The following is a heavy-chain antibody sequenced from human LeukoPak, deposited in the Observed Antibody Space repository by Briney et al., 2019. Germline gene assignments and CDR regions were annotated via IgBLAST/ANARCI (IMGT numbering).Heavy chain of an antibody. CDR2: IDHSGST. J-gene: IGHJ4*02. D-gene: IGHD1-26*01. CDR1: GGSFSGYY. CDR3: ARGQSIVGATGDY. Sequence: SETLSLTCAVYGGSFSGYYWSWIRQPPGKGLEWIGEIDHSGSTNYNPSLKSRVTMSVDTSKNQFSLKLSSVTAADTAVYYCARGQSIVGATGDYWAREPWSPSPQ. V-gene: IGHV4-34*01.